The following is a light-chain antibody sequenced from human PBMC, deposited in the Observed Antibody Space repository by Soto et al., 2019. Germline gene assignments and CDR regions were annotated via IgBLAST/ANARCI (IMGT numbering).Light chain of an antibody. CDR3: SSYTRSSTSYV. J-gene: IGLJ1*01. Sequence: QSVLTQPASVSGSPGQSITISCTGTSSDVGGYNYVSWYQQHPGKAPKLMIYEVSNRPSGVSNRFSGSKSGNTASLTISGLQAEDEADYYCSSYTRSSTSYVFGSGTKGTVL. CDR2: EVS. V-gene: IGLV2-14*01. CDR1: SSDVGGYNY.